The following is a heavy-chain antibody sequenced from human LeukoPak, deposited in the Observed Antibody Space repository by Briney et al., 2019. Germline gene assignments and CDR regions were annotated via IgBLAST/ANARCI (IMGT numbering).Heavy chain of an antibody. D-gene: IGHD2-21*02. CDR1: GDSVSGYH. CDR3: ARDEMKVGSGGDTCSYYYIYSMDV. Sequence: SETLSLTCSVSGDSVSGYHWSWIRQPAGRGLEWIGRVYSRGSANYNPSLKSRVILSVDKSKNELSLRLSAVIAADTAIYYCARDEMKVGSGGDTCSYYYIYSMDVWGQRTAVSVS. CDR2: VYSRGSA. V-gene: IGHV4-4*07. J-gene: IGHJ6*03.